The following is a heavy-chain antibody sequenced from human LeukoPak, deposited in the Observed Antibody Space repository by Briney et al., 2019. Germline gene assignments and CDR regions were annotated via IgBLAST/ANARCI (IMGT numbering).Heavy chain of an antibody. CDR2: IYTSGST. CDR1: GGSISSGGYS. CDR3: ASSYFGYTFDY. J-gene: IGHJ4*02. V-gene: IGHV4-61*08. Sequence: SSETLSLTCAVSGGSISSGGYSWSWIRQPPGKGLEWIGYIYTSGSTNYNPSLKSRVTISVDTSKNQFSLKLSSVTAADTAVYYCASSYFGYTFDYWGQGTLVTVSS. D-gene: IGHD3-10*01.